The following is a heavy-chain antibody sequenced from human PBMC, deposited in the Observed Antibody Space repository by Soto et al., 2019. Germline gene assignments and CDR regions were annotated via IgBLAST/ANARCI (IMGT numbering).Heavy chain of an antibody. V-gene: IGHV1-2*02. CDR1: GYTFTGHY. D-gene: IGHD3-10*01. CDR3: GRGRSGQLVVFY. J-gene: IGHJ4*02. CDR2: IGPASGDT. Sequence: ASVKVSCKASGYTFTGHYVHWVRQAPGQGPEWMGEIGPASGDTRYAQKFQGRVTMTRDTSITTVYMELNNLSPDDTAVYYCGRGRSGQLVVFYWGQGTPVTVSS.